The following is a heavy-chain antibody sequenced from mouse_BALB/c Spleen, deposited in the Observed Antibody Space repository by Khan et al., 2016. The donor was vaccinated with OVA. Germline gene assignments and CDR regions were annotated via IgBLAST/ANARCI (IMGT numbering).Heavy chain of an antibody. CDR3: ARPPYFSYTLDY. CDR1: GYTFISFG. J-gene: IGHJ4*01. CDR2: INTYTGEP. Sequence: QIQLVQSGPELKKPGETVKISCKASGYTFISFGMNWVKQSPGKALKWMGWINTYTGEPTYADDFKGRFAFSLETSASTAYLQINHLKNEDTATYFCARPPYFSYTLDYWGQGTSVTVSS. V-gene: IGHV9-3-1*01. D-gene: IGHD2-10*01.